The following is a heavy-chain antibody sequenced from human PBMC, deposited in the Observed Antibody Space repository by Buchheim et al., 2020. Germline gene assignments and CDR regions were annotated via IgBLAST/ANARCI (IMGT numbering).Heavy chain of an antibody. V-gene: IGHV3-23*01. CDR3: AKDYGYYSSPRPSGMDV. CDR1: GFTFSSYA. J-gene: IGHJ6*02. Sequence: EVQLLESGGGLVQPGGFLRLSCAASGFTFSSYAMSWVRQAPGKGLEWVSAISGRGGSTYYADSVKGRFTISRDNSKNTLYLQMNSLRAEDTAVYYCAKDYGYYSSPRPSGMDVWGQGTT. D-gene: IGHD6-19*01. CDR2: ISGRGGST.